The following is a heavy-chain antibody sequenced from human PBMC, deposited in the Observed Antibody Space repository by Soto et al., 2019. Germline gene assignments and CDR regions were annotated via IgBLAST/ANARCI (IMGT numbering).Heavy chain of an antibody. CDR2: IYRSGST. J-gene: IGHJ6*02. CDR3: ARGGDYGPFGYYYYYGMDV. CDR1: GGSISSGGYS. Sequence: PSETLSLTCAVSGGSISSGGYSWSWIRQPPGKGREWIGYIYRSGSTYHNPSLKSRVTISVDRSKNQCALKLSSVTAADTAVYYCARGGDYGPFGYYYYYGMDVWGQGTTVTVSS. D-gene: IGHD4-17*01. V-gene: IGHV4-30-2*01.